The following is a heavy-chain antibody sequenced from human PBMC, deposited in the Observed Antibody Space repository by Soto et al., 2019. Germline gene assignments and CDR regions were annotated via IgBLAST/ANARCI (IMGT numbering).Heavy chain of an antibody. Sequence: PGGSLRLSCAASGLPFGDNWMHWVRQAPGKGLVWVTRISNDGSDTTYADSVRGRFTVSRDNAKNTLYLQMNSLRAEDTAVYYRARDSYSSATHWGHGTLVTVSS. V-gene: IGHV3-74*01. CDR2: ISNDGSDT. J-gene: IGHJ4*01. D-gene: IGHD4-4*01. CDR3: ARDSYSSATH. CDR1: GLPFGDNW.